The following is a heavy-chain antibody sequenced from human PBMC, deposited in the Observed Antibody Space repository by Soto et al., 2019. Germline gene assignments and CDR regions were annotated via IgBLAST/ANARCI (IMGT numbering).Heavy chain of an antibody. Sequence: LSLTCAVYGGSFGGYYWSWIRQPPGKGLEWIGEINHSGSTNYNPSLKSRVTISVDTSKNQFSLKLSSVTAADTAVYYCASTIAARAPLYGMDVWGQGTTVTVSS. J-gene: IGHJ6*02. V-gene: IGHV4-34*01. CDR3: ASTIAARAPLYGMDV. D-gene: IGHD6-6*01. CDR2: INHSGST. CDR1: GGSFGGYY.